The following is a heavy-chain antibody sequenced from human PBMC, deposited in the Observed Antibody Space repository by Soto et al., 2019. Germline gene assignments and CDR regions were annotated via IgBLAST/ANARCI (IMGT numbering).Heavy chain of an antibody. CDR3: ARLTYYYDSSGYPNFDY. D-gene: IGHD3-22*01. J-gene: IGHJ4*02. Sequence: SETLSLTCTVFGGSISSYYWSWIRQPPGKGLEWIGYIYYSGSTNYNPSLKSRVTISVDTSKNQFSLKLSSVTAADTAVYYCARLTYYYDSSGYPNFDYWGQGTLVTVSS. V-gene: IGHV4-59*08. CDR1: GGSISSYY. CDR2: IYYSGST.